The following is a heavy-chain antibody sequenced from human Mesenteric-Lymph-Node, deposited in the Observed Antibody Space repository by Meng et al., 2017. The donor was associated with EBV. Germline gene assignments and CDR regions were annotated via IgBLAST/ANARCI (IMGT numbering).Heavy chain of an antibody. CDR3: ARGRDYDFWSGLFDY. Sequence: QGALQQWGAGLLKSSEPLSLTCAVYGWSFSGYYWSWIRQPPGKGLEWIGEINDSGSTNYNPSLKSRVTISVDTSKNQFSLKLSSVTAADTAVYYCARGRDYDFWSGLFDYWGQGTLVTVSS. CDR1: GWSFSGYY. J-gene: IGHJ4*02. V-gene: IGHV4-34*01. CDR2: INDSGST. D-gene: IGHD3-3*01.